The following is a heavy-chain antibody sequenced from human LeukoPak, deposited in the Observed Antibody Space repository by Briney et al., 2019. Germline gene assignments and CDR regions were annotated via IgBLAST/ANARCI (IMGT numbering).Heavy chain of an antibody. CDR1: GYSISSGYY. Sequence: SETLSLTCTVSGYSISSGYYWGWIRQPPGKGLEWIGSIYHSGSTYYNPSLKSRVTISVDTSKNQFSLKLSSVTAADTAVYYCARGNVVVVPAAFLSRPYYYYYMDVWGKGTTVTVSS. V-gene: IGHV4-38-2*02. J-gene: IGHJ6*03. CDR3: ARGNVVVVPAAFLSRPYYYYYMDV. D-gene: IGHD2-2*01. CDR2: IYHSGST.